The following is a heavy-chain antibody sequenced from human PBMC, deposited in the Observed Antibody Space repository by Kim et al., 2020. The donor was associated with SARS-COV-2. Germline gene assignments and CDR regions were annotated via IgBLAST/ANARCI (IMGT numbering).Heavy chain of an antibody. D-gene: IGHD7-27*01. CDR1: GYTFTDYY. J-gene: IGHJ4*02. V-gene: IGHV1-2*02. Sequence: ASVKVSCKASGYTFTDYYIHWVRQAPGQGLEWMGGINPKNGDATYAQTLQVRVAMSRDTSITTAYMELSGLRSADTAVYYCARAWGPSDFDFWGRGTLVTVSS. CDR3: ARAWGPSDFDF. CDR2: INPKNGDA.